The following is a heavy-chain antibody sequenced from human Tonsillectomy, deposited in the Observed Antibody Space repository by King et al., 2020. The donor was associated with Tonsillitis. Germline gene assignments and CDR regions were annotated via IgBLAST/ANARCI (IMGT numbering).Heavy chain of an antibody. J-gene: IGHJ6*02. D-gene: IGHD1-1*01. CDR2: ITSGGNT. V-gene: IGHV3-23*04. CDR1: GFTFSNYT. Sequence: VQLVESGGGLGQPGGSLRLSCAASGFTFSNYTMTWVRQAPGKGLEWVSAITSGGNTYYADSVKGRFTISRDNSKNTLFLQMNSLRADDTAVYYCAKDLDGRAESTYYGMDVWGQGTTVTVSS. CDR3: AKDLDGRAESTYYGMDV.